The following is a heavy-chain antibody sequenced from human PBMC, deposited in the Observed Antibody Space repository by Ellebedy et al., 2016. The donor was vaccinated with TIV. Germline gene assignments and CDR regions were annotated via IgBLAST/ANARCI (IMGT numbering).Heavy chain of an antibody. D-gene: IGHD5-24*01. CDR2: IIPIFGTA. V-gene: IGHV1-69*13. CDR1: GGTFSTYA. J-gene: IGHJ4*02. CDR3: VREGAEMATAAYEY. Sequence: AASVKVSCKVSGGTFSTYAINWVRQAPGQGLEWMGGIIPIFGTANYALKFQGRVTITADESTSTAYMELSSMRSEDTALYYCVREGAEMATAAYEYWGQGTLVTVSS.